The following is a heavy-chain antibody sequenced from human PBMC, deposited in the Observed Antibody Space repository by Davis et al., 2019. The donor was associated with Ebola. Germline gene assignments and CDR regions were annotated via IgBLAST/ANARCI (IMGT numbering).Heavy chain of an antibody. D-gene: IGHD3-3*01. V-gene: IGHV3-23*01. CDR2: ISGSGGST. CDR3: AKDSDFWSGYYVFHFDY. Sequence: GESLKISCAASGFTFSSYAMSWVRQAPGKGLEWVSAISGSGGSTYYADSVKGRFTISRDNSNNTLYLQMNSLRAEDTAVYYCAKDSDFWSGYYVFHFDYWGQGTLVTVSS. CDR1: GFTFSSYA. J-gene: IGHJ4*02.